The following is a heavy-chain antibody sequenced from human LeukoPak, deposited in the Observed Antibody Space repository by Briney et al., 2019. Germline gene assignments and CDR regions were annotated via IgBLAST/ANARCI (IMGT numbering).Heavy chain of an antibody. CDR3: ARDVAAAGDAFDI. V-gene: IGHV3-7*01. Sequence: GGSLRLSCAASGFTFSSYWMGWVRQAPGKGLEWVANIKQDGSEKYYVDSVKGRFTISRDNAKNSLYLQMNSLRAEDTAVYYCARDVAAAGDAFDIWGQGTMVTVSS. CDR2: IKQDGSEK. D-gene: IGHD6-13*01. CDR1: GFTFSSYW. J-gene: IGHJ3*02.